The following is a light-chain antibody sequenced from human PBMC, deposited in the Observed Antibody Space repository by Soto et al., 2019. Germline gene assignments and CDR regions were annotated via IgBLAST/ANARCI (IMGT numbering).Light chain of an antibody. CDR1: QSVGSRY. Sequence: EIVLTQSPGTLSLSPGERATLSCRASQSVGSRYLAWYQQKPGQAPRLLIYGASSRATGIPDRFSGSGSGTEFTLTVSRLEAEDFGGYYCQHYGRSPWTVGQGTKVEIK. CDR3: QHYGRSPWT. J-gene: IGKJ1*01. CDR2: GAS. V-gene: IGKV3-20*01.